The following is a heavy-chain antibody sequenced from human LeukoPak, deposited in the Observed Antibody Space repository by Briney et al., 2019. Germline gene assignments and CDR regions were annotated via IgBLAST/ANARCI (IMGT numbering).Heavy chain of an antibody. CDR3: ARARRDSGFYKVDY. CDR2: INHSGSA. D-gene: IGHD3-3*01. J-gene: IGHJ4*02. CDR1: GGSFSGYY. V-gene: IGHV4-34*01. Sequence: SETLSLTCAVYGGSFSGYYWSWIRQPPGKGLEWIGEINHSGSANYNPSLKSRVTLSIDKSKNQFSLNLNSVTAADTAVYYCARARRDSGFYKVDYWGQGTLVTVSS.